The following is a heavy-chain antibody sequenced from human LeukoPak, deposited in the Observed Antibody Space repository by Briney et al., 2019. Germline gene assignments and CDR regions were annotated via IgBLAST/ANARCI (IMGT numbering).Heavy chain of an antibody. CDR2: IYSGGST. J-gene: IGHJ4*02. V-gene: IGHV3-66*02. Sequence: GGSLRLSCAASGFTVGSNYMSWVRQAPGKGLEWVSVIYSGGSTYYADSVKGRFTISRDNSKNTLYLQMNSLRAEDTAVYYCARSYDFWSGYYLDYWGQGTLVTVSS. D-gene: IGHD3-3*01. CDR3: ARSYDFWSGYYLDY. CDR1: GFTVGSNY.